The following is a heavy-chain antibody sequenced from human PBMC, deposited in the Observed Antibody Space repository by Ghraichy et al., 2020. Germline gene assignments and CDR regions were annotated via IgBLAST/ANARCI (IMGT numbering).Heavy chain of an antibody. Sequence: GGSLRLSCAASGFTFSSYSMNWVRQAPGKGLEWVSYISSSISTIYYADSVKGRFTISRDNAKNSLYLQMNSLRAEDTAVYYCAKGGARADYFDYWGQGTLVTVSS. CDR1: GFTFSSYS. J-gene: IGHJ4*02. V-gene: IGHV3-48*01. CDR3: AKGGARADYFDY. CDR2: ISSSISTI. D-gene: IGHD1-26*01.